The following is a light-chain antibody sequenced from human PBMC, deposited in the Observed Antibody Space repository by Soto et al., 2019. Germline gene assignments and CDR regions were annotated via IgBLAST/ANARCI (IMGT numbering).Light chain of an antibody. CDR1: QSVSSNY. V-gene: IGKV3-20*01. CDR3: QQYGNSPYA. CDR2: GAS. Sequence: EIVLTQSPSTLSLSPGERATLSCRASQSVSSNYLAWYQQKSGQAPRLLIYGASSSATGIPDRFSGSGSGTDFTLTISQLEPEDFAVYYCQQYGNSPYAFGQGTELEI. J-gene: IGKJ2*01.